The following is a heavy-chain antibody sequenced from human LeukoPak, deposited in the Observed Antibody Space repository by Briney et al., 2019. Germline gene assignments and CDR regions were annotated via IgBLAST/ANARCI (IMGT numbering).Heavy chain of an antibody. J-gene: IGHJ6*03. Sequence: PSETLSLTCTVSGGSISSYYWSWIRQPAGKGLEWIGRIYTSGSTNYNPSLKSRVTMSVDTSKNQFSLKLSSVTAADTAVYYCARDRSSSFYYYYYMDVWGKGTTVTVSS. CDR3: ARDRSSSFYYYYYMDV. D-gene: IGHD6-6*01. CDR1: GGSISSYY. V-gene: IGHV4-4*07. CDR2: IYTSGST.